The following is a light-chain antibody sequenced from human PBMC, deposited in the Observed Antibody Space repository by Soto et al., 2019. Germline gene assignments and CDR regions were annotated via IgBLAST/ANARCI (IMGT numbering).Light chain of an antibody. CDR3: QHYNSYSEA. J-gene: IGKJ1*01. CDR1: HTISSW. Sequence: DIQMTQSPSTLPASVGDRVTITCRASHTISSWLAWYQQKSGKAPKLLIYKASTLKSGVPSRFSGSGSGTEFTLTISSLQPDDFATYYCQHYNSYSEAFGQGTKVDIK. V-gene: IGKV1-5*03. CDR2: KAS.